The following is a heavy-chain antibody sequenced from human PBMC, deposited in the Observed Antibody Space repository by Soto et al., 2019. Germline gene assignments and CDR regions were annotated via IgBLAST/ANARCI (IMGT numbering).Heavy chain of an antibody. Sequence: EEQLVESGGGLVQSGGSLRLSCVASGFILSGYDMHWVRQATGEGLEWVSAIGTAGDPYYSGSVKGRFTISRGNAENSVYLQMNSLRAGDTAVYYCARAGYDSSGYYFYAMDVWGPGTTVTVSS. D-gene: IGHD3-22*01. CDR2: IGTAGDP. J-gene: IGHJ6*02. CDR1: GFILSGYD. V-gene: IGHV3-13*05. CDR3: ARAGYDSSGYYFYAMDV.